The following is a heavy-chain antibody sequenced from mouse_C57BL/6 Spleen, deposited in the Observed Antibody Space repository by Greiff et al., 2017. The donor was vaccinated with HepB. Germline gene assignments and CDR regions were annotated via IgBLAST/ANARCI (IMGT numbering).Heavy chain of an antibody. CDR1: GYTFTSYW. CDR2: INPSNGGT. V-gene: IGHV1-53*01. Sequence: QVQLQQPGTELVKPGASVKLSCKASGYTFTSYWMHWVKQRPGQGLEWIGNINPSNGGTNYNEKFKSKATLTVDKSSSTAYMQLSSLTSEDSAVYYCAILITTVAPDYAMDYWGQGTSVTVSS. D-gene: IGHD1-1*01. J-gene: IGHJ4*01. CDR3: AILITTVAPDYAMDY.